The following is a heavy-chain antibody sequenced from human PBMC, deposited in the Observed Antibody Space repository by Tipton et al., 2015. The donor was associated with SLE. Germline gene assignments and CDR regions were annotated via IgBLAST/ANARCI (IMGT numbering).Heavy chain of an antibody. CDR1: GGSISSFY. J-gene: IGHJ4*02. V-gene: IGHV4-59*08. CDR2: VYYSGIT. D-gene: IGHD6-19*01. Sequence: TLSLTCLVSGGSISSFYWSWIRQPPGKGLEWIGYVYYSGITHYNPSLKSRVTISVDTSKNQFSLKLSSVTAADTAVYYCARQGAVAGFDNWGQGTLVTVSS. CDR3: ARQGAVAGFDN.